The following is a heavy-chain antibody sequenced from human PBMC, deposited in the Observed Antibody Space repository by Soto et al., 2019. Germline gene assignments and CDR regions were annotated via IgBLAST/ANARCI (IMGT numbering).Heavy chain of an antibody. CDR3: AKDDFWSGYEVDYYYGMDV. Sequence: GGSLRLSCAASGFTFSSYAMSWVRQAPGKGLDWVSAISGSGGSTYYADSVKGRFTISRDNSKNTLYLQMNSLRAEDTAVYYCAKDDFWSGYEVDYYYGMDVWGQGTTVTVSS. CDR2: ISGSGGST. CDR1: GFTFSSYA. J-gene: IGHJ6*02. V-gene: IGHV3-23*01. D-gene: IGHD3-3*01.